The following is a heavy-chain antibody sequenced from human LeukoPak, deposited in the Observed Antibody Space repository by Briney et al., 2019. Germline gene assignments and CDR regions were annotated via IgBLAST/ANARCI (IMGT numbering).Heavy chain of an antibody. D-gene: IGHD2-2*01. CDR2: LSGSGGST. CDR1: GFTFSSYA. J-gene: IGHJ1*01. V-gene: IGHV3-23*01. Sequence: GGSLRLSFAASGFTFSSYAMSWVRQAPGKGLEWVSGLSGSGGSTYYADSVKGRFTISRDNSKNTLYLQMNSLRAEDTAVYYCSKGHCSTTSCLSSAEYFQYWGQGTLVTVSS. CDR3: SKGHCSTTSCLSSAEYFQY.